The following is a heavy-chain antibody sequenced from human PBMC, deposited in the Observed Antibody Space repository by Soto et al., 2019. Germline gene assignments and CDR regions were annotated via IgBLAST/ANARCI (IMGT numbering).Heavy chain of an antibody. J-gene: IGHJ4*02. V-gene: IGHV4-4*07. CDR1: GGSISTYY. Sequence: PSETLSLTCTVSGGSISTYYWSWIRQPAGKGLEWIGRIYSSGSTNYNPSLKSRVTMSVDTPKNQFSLKMSSVTAADTAVYYCAREGKGVPYNFDYWGQGTLVTVPQ. D-gene: IGHD3-10*01. CDR2: IYSSGST. CDR3: AREGKGVPYNFDY.